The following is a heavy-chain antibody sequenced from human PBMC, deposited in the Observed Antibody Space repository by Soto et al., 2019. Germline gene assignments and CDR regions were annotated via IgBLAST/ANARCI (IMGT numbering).Heavy chain of an antibody. CDR1: GVNFRSYG. V-gene: IGHV3-33*01. J-gene: IGHJ5*02. D-gene: IGHD2-2*01. CDR2: IWYDGSNK. CDR3: ARDSSDIVLVPAAMIPWFDP. Sequence: GGSQRLSSTASGVNFRSYGMHWVRQAPGKGLEWVAVIWYDGSNKYYADSVKGRFTISRDNSKNTLYLQMNSLRAEDTAVYYCARDSSDIVLVPAAMIPWFDPWGQGTLVTVSS.